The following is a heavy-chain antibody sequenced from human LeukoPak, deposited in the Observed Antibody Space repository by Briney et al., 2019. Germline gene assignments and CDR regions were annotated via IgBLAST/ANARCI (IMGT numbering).Heavy chain of an antibody. CDR3: ATSSSSSWFYFDY. J-gene: IGHJ4*02. Sequence: ASVKVSCKASGYTFTGYYMHWVRQAPGQGLEWMGWINPNSGGTNYARKFQGWVTMTRDTSISTAYMELSRLRSDDTAVYYCATSSSSSWFYFDYWGQGTLVTVSS. CDR1: GYTFTGYY. CDR2: INPNSGGT. D-gene: IGHD6-13*01. V-gene: IGHV1-2*04.